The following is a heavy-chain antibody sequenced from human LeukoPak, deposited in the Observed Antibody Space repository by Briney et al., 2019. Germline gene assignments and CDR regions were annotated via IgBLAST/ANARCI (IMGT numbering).Heavy chain of an antibody. CDR2: INPSGGST. Sequence: ASVKVSCKASGGTFSSYAISWVRQAPGQGLEWMGIINPSGGSTSYAQKFQRRVTMTRDTSTSTVYMELSSLRSEDTAVYYCARELSIGAFDIWGQGTMVTVSS. V-gene: IGHV1-46*01. J-gene: IGHJ3*02. CDR1: GGTFSSYA. D-gene: IGHD3-22*01. CDR3: ARELSIGAFDI.